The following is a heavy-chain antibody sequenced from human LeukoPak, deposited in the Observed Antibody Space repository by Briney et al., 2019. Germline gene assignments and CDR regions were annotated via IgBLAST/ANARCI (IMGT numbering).Heavy chain of an antibody. CDR1: GFTYISYA. V-gene: IGHV3-23*01. CDR3: AKALRAYYFVY. Sequence: GGSLRLSCAASGFTYISYAMSWVRQAPGKGLEWVSGISGSGGSTYYADSVKGRFTISRDNSKNTLYLQMNSLRAEDTAVYYCAKALRAYYFVYWGQGTLVTVSS. CDR2: ISGSGGST. J-gene: IGHJ4*02.